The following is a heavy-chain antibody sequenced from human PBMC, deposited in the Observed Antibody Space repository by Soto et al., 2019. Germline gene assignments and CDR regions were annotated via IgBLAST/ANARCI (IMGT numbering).Heavy chain of an antibody. CDR3: ARDNKYSSGWYRWFDP. J-gene: IGHJ5*02. V-gene: IGHV3-33*01. CDR1: GFTFSSYG. Sequence: PGGSLRLSCAASGFTFSSYGMHWVRQAPGKGLEWVAVIWYDGSNKYYADSVKGRFTISRDNSKNTLYLQMNSLRAEDTAVYYCARDNKYSSGWYRWFDPWRQGTLVTVSS. CDR2: IWYDGSNK. D-gene: IGHD6-19*01.